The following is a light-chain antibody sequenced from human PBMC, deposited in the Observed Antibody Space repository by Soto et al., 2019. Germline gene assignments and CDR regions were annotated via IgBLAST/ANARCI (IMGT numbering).Light chain of an antibody. CDR3: QQYDTSPFT. CDR2: GVS. J-gene: IGKJ3*01. CDR1: QSVSNNY. Sequence: EIVLTQSPGTLSLSPGERATLSCRASQSVSNNYLAWFQQKPGQAPRVLIYGVSSRATGIPNSFSGSGSGTDFPLTISRLKPEDFAVYYCQQYDTSPFTFGPGTTVDI. V-gene: IGKV3-20*01.